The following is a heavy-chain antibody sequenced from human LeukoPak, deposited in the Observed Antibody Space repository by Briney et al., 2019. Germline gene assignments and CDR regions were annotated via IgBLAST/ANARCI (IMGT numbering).Heavy chain of an antibody. CDR2: ISGSGGST. V-gene: IGHV3-23*01. CDR1: GFTFSSYA. CDR3: AKDGNGGYCSSTSCYTGGDYYYYGMDV. Sequence: PGGSLRLSCAASGFTFSSYAMSWVRQAPGKGLEWVSAISGSGGSTYYADSVKGRFTISRDNSKNTLYLQMYSLRAEDTAVYYCAKDGNGGYCSSTSCYTGGDYYYYGMDVWGQGTTVTVSS. D-gene: IGHD2-2*02. J-gene: IGHJ6*02.